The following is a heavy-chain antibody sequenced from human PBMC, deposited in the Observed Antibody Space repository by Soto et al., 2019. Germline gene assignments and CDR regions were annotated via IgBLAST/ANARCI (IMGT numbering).Heavy chain of an antibody. CDR2: IKSKTDGGTT. CDR1: GFTFSNAW. J-gene: IGHJ4*02. V-gene: IGHV3-15*01. Sequence: GGSLRLSCAASGFTFSNAWMSWVRQAPGKGLEWVGRIKSKTDGGTTDYAAPVKGRFTISREDSKNTLYLQMNSLKTEDTAVYYCTTDPAAQYCSSTSCYWPFDYWGQGTLVTVSS. D-gene: IGHD2-2*01. CDR3: TTDPAAQYCSSTSCYWPFDY.